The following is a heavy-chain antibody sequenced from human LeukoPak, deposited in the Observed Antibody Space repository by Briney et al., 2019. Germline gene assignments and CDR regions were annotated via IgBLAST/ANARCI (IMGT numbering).Heavy chain of an antibody. CDR2: IYYSGST. V-gene: IGHV4-59*08. J-gene: IGHJ6*03. D-gene: IGHD6-13*01. CDR1: GGSISSYY. Sequence: SETLSLTCTVSGGSISSYYWSWIRQPPGKGLEWIGYIYYSGSTNYNPSLKSRVTISVDTSKNQFSLKLSSATAADTAVYYCASRHSKQQPYYYYMDIWGKGTTVTVSS. CDR3: ASRHSKQQPYYYYMDI.